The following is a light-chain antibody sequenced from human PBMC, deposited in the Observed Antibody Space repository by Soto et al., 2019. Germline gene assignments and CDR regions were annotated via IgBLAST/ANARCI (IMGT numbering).Light chain of an antibody. CDR1: GSSIGTNT. V-gene: IGLV1-44*01. Sequence: QPVLTQPPSASGTPGQRVTISCSGSGSSIGTNTVNWYRQLPGTAPKLLIYGDNQRPSGVPDRFSGSKSGTSASLAISGLQSEDEADSYCAAWDGSLNNVLFGGGTKLTVL. J-gene: IGLJ2*01. CDR2: GDN. CDR3: AAWDGSLNNVL.